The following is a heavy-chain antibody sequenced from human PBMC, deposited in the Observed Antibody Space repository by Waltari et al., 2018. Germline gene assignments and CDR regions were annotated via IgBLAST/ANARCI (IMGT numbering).Heavy chain of an antibody. D-gene: IGHD3-3*01. CDR3: ARSGGGTTTFGVAE. J-gene: IGHJ4*02. V-gene: IGHV1-2*06. CDR2: IHPNICET. CDR1: GYNFTDFF. Sequence: QVQLVQSGAEVKKSGASVKVSCKASGYNFTDFFIHWVRKAPGQGLEWMGQIHPNICETSCAQRFHGKVNITGDTSNTTAYMSLTGLRSDDTAIYYCARSGGGTTTFGVAEWGQGSLVTVSS.